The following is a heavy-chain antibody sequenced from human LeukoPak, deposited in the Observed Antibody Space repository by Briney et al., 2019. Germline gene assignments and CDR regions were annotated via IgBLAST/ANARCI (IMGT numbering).Heavy chain of an antibody. V-gene: IGHV1-2*02. D-gene: IGHD6-13*01. J-gene: IGHJ4*02. CDR2: INPNSGGT. CDR3: ARVFQKQLSDY. CDR1: GGTFSSYA. Sequence: ASVKVSCKASGGTFSSYAISWVRQAPGQGLEWMGWINPNSGGTNYAQKFQGRVTMTRDTSISTAYMELSRLRSDDTAVYYCARVFQKQLSDYWGQGTLVTVSS.